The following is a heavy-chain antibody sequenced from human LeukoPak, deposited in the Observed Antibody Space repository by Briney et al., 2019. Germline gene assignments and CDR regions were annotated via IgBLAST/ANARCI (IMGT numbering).Heavy chain of an antibody. D-gene: IGHD3-16*01. Sequence: ASVKVSCKASGYTFTGYYMHWVRQAPGQGLEWMGWINPNSGGTNYAQKFQGRVTMTRDTSISTAYMELSRLRSEDTAVYYCARGDPGLDAFDIWGQGTMVTVSS. J-gene: IGHJ3*02. CDR3: ARGDPGLDAFDI. CDR2: INPNSGGT. V-gene: IGHV1-2*02. CDR1: GYTFTGYY.